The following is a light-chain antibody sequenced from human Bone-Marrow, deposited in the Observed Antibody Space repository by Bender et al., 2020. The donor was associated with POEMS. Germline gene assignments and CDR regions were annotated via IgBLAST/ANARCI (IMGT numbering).Light chain of an antibody. CDR1: SSDVGGYNY. V-gene: IGLV2-11*01. CDR2: EVS. Sequence: QSALTQPRSVSGSPGQSVTISCTGTSSDVGGYNYVSWYQQHPGKAPKVMIYEVSNRPSGVPDRFSGSKSGNTASLTISGLQAEDEADYYCSSYTSSSTLVFGGGTKLTVL. CDR3: SSYTSSSTLV. J-gene: IGLJ3*02.